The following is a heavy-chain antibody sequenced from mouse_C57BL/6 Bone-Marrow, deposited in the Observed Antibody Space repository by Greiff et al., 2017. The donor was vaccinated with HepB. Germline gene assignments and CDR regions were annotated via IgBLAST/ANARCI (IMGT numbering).Heavy chain of an antibody. D-gene: IGHD1-1*01. CDR1: GFTFSDYG. J-gene: IGHJ4*01. V-gene: IGHV5-17*01. CDR3: ARGLLLRWGSGAMDY. Sequence: DVHLVESGGGLVKPGGSLKLSCAASGFTFSDYGMHWVRQAPEKGLEWVAYISSGSSTIYYADTVKGRFTISRDNAKNTLFLQMTSLRSEDTAMYYCARGLLLRWGSGAMDYWGQGTSVTVSS. CDR2: ISSGSSTI.